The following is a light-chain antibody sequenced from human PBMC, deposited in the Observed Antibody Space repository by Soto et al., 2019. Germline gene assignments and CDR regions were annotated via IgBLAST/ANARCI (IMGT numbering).Light chain of an antibody. V-gene: IGLV2-14*01. CDR3: SSHTIRSALQV. Sequence: QSVLTPPASVSGSPGQSITISCTGTISDFVVYNYVSWYQQHPGKAPKLMIYGVSNRPSGVSNRFSGSTSGNAASLTISGRQADDEADYYCSSHTIRSALQVFGTGTKVNVL. CDR1: ISDFVVYNY. J-gene: IGLJ1*01. CDR2: GVS.